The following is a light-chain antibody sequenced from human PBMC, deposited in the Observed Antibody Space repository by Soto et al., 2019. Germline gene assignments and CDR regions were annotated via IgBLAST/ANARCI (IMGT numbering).Light chain of an antibody. CDR3: QTWDTGIHVV. V-gene: IGLV4-69*01. CDR2: LNSDGSH. Sequence: QPVLTQSPSASASLGASVKLTCTLSSGHSSYDIAWHQQQREKGPRYLMKLNSDGSHSKGDGIPDRFSGSSSGAERYLTISSLQSEDEADYYCQTWDTGIHVVFGGGTKLTVL. CDR1: SGHSSYD. J-gene: IGLJ2*01.